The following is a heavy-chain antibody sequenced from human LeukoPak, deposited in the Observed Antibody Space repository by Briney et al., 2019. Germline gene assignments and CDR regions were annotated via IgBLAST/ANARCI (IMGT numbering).Heavy chain of an antibody. CDR2: INPNSGGT. J-gene: IGHJ5*02. CDR1: GYTFTGYY. CDR3: ARGHYQEIWGNWLDP. D-gene: IGHD7-27*01. Sequence: ASVKVSCKASGYTFTGYYMHWVRQAPGQGLEWMGWINPNSGGTNYGQKFQGRVTMTSEMSISTAYMELSRLTSDDTAIYYCARGHYQEIWGNWLDPWGQGTLVTVSS. V-gene: IGHV1-2*02.